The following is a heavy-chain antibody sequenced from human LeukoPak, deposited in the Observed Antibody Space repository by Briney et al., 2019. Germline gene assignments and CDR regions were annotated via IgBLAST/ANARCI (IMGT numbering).Heavy chain of an antibody. CDR1: GGSFSGYY. CDR2: INHSGST. CDR3: ARGDVEGNYWSTRLFDS. Sequence: SETLSLTCAVYGGSFSGYYWSWIRQPPGEGLEWIAEINHSGSTNYNPALKGRVSIAVDTSKNQFSLKLNSVTAVDTAIYYCARGDVEGNYWSTRLFDSWGQGTLVTVSS. J-gene: IGHJ4*02. V-gene: IGHV4-34*01. D-gene: IGHD4-11*01.